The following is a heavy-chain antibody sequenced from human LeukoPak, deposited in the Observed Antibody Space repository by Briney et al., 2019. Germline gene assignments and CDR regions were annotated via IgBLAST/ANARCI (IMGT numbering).Heavy chain of an antibody. CDR1: GFTFSSYA. J-gene: IGHJ5*02. D-gene: IGHD3-10*01. CDR2: ISGSGGAT. V-gene: IGHV3-23*01. Sequence: GGSLRLSCAASGFTFSSYAMTWVRQAPGKGLEWVSGISGSGGATYSADSVKGRFTISRDNSKNTLYLQMNSLRAEDTAVYYCAKDRPIWFGELSPGWFDPWGQGTLVTVSS. CDR3: AKDRPIWFGELSPGWFDP.